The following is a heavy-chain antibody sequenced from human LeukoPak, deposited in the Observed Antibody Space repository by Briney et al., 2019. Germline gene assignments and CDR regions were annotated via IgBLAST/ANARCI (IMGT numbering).Heavy chain of an antibody. V-gene: IGHV3-30*02. CDR1: GFTFNSYG. Sequence: GGSLRLSCAASGFTFNSYGMHWVRQAPGKGLEWVAFTRYDGSNKYYADSVKGRFTISRDNSKNMLYLQMNSLRAEDTAVYYCAKDPQKWESYFDYWGQGTLVTVSS. CDR2: TRYDGSNK. J-gene: IGHJ4*02. CDR3: AKDPQKWESYFDY. D-gene: IGHD1-26*01.